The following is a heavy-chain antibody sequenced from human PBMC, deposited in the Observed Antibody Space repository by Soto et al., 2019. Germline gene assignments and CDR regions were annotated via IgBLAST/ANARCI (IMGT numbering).Heavy chain of an antibody. D-gene: IGHD2-15*01. V-gene: IGHV1-18*01. CDR3: ARGNRNRLGYCSGGSCYSWWFDP. CDR2: ISAYNGNT. J-gene: IGHJ5*02. CDR1: GYTFTSYG. Sequence: ASVKVSCKASGYTFTSYGISWVRQAPGQGLEWMGWISAYNGNTNYAQKFQGRVTMTRNTSISTAYMELSSLRSEDTAVYYCARGNRNRLGYCSGGSCYSWWFDPWGQGTLVTVSS.